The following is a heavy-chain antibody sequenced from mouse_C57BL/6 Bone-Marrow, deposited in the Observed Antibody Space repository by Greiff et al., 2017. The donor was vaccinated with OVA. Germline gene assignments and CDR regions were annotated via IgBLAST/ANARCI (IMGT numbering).Heavy chain of an antibody. CDR1: GFTFSDYG. V-gene: IGHV5-17*01. CDR2: ISSGSSTI. J-gene: IGHJ2*01. CDR3: ATYDYEGVFDY. Sequence: EVKLVESGGGLVKPGGSLKLSCAASGFTFSDYGMHWVRQAPEKGLEWVAYISSGSSTIYYADTVKGRFTISRDNAKNTLFLQVTSLRSEDTAMYYCATYDYEGVFDYWSQGTTLTVSS. D-gene: IGHD2-4*01.